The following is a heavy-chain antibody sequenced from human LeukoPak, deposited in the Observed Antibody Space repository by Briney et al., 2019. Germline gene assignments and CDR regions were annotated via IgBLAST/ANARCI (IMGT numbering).Heavy chain of an antibody. J-gene: IGHJ4*02. D-gene: IGHD3-22*01. V-gene: IGHV3-11*01. CDR1: GFTFSDHY. CDR2: IGGDGNPI. CDR3: AREAGVWYDSSGDI. Sequence: GGSLSLSCAASGFTFSDHYMSWIRQAPGTGLQWLAYIGGDGNPIFYADSVKGRFTISRHNTKNSLYLRMNNLRAEDTAVYYCAREAGVWYDSSGDIWGQGTLVAVSS.